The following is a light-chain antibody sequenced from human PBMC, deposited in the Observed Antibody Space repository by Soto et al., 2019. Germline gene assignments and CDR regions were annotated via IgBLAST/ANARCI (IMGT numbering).Light chain of an antibody. CDR3: QQSYSKPLFT. CDR2: AAS. CDR1: QSISSY. V-gene: IGKV1-39*01. Sequence: DIQMTQSPSSLSASVGDRVTITCRASQSISSYLNWYQQKPGKAPKLLIYAASSLQSRVPSRFSGSGSGTDFTLTISSLQPEDFATYYCQQSYSKPLFTFGPGTKVDIK. J-gene: IGKJ3*01.